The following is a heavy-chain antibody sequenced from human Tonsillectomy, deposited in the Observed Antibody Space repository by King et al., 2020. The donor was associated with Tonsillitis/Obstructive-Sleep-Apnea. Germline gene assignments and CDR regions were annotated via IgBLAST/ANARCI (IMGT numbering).Heavy chain of an antibody. D-gene: IGHD3-3*01. Sequence: VQLVESGGGLIQPGGSLRLSCAASGFTFNFYSMDWVRQAPGKGLEWVSYISGSGNTIYYADSVKGRFTISRDNAKSSLYLQMNRLRDEDTAVYYCTRDIRGNYDFWSGYPGYWGQGTWSPSP. CDR2: ISGSGNTI. CDR1: GFTFNFYS. J-gene: IGHJ4*02. CDR3: TRDIRGNYDFWSGYPGY. V-gene: IGHV3-48*02.